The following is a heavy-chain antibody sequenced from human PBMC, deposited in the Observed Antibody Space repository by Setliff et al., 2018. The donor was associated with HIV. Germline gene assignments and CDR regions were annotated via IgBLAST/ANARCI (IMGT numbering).Heavy chain of an antibody. V-gene: IGHV4-31*03. Sequence: SETLSLTCTVSGGSISSGDYYWSWIRQLPGKGLEWIGYMYYNGSTYSNPSLKSRVTVSQDTSKNQFSLKLSSVTVADTAVYYCARDVRRYHCSSTSCYARDNWFDPWG. CDR2: MYYNGST. CDR1: GGSISSGDYY. D-gene: IGHD2-2*01. J-gene: IGHJ5*02. CDR3: ARDVRRYHCSSTSCYARDNWFDP.